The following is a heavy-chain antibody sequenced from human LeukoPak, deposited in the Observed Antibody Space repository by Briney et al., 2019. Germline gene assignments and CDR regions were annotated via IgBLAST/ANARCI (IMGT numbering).Heavy chain of an antibody. V-gene: IGHV3-23*01. CDR2: ISGSGGST. D-gene: IGHD2-15*01. Sequence: GGSLRLSCAASGFTFSRYAMSWVRQAPGKGLVWVSAISGSGGSTYYADSVKGRFTISRDNSKNTLYLQMNSLRAEDTAVYYCAKVEPEYCSGGSCYSGCDYWGQGTLVTVSS. CDR1: GFTFSRYA. J-gene: IGHJ4*02. CDR3: AKVEPEYCSGGSCYSGCDY.